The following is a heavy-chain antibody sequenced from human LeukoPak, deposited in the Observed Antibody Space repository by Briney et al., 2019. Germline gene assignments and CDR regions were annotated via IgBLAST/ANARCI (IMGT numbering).Heavy chain of an antibody. V-gene: IGHV3-21*01. CDR1: GFTFTSYS. J-gene: IGHJ4*02. Sequence: GGSLRLSCAASGFTFTSYSITWVRQATGKGLEWVSSISSSSSYIYYADSVKGRFAISRDNAKNSLYLQMNSLRAEDTAVYYCARGAAAAIRGTLFGYWGQGTLVTVSS. CDR3: ARGAAAAIRGTLFGY. CDR2: ISSSSSYI. D-gene: IGHD2-2*02.